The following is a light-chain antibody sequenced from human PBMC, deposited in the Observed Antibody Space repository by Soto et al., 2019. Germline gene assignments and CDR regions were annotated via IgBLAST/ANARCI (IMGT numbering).Light chain of an antibody. V-gene: IGKV3-15*01. Sequence: ELVMTQSPVTLSASPGERATLSCRASQSISNNLAWHQQKPGQAPRLLIYGASTRATGIPARFSGSGSGTEFTLTISSLQSEDFAVYYCQQYNNWHHTFGQGTKLEIK. J-gene: IGKJ2*01. CDR3: QQYNNWHHT. CDR1: QSISNN. CDR2: GAS.